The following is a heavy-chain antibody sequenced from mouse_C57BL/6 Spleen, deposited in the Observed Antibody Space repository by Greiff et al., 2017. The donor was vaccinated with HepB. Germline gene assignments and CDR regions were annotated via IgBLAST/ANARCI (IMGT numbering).Heavy chain of an antibody. V-gene: IGHV5-4*01. CDR3: ARDRPGRGAMDD. J-gene: IGHJ4*01. D-gene: IGHD1-1*01. CDR2: ISDGGSYT. CDR1: GFTFSSYA. Sequence: EVQLVESGGGLVKPGGSLKLSCAASGFTFSSYAMSWVRQTPEKRLEWVATISDGGSYTYYPDNVKGRFTISRDNAKNNLYLQMSHLKSEDTAMYYCARDRPGRGAMDDWGQGTSVTVSS.